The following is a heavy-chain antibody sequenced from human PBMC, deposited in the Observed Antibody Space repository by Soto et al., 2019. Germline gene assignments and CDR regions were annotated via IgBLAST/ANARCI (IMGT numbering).Heavy chain of an antibody. Sequence: LSLTCAVYGGSFSGYYWSWIRQPPGKGLEWIGEINHSGSTNYNPSLKSRVTISVDTSKNQFSLKLSSVTAADTAVYYCARPTRQWLGLRYYYGMDVWGQGTTVTVSS. CDR2: INHSGST. CDR3: ARPTRQWLGLRYYYGMDV. J-gene: IGHJ6*02. D-gene: IGHD6-19*01. V-gene: IGHV4-34*01. CDR1: GGSFSGYY.